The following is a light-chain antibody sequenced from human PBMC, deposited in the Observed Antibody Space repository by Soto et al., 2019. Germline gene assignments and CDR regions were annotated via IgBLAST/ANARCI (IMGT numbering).Light chain of an antibody. CDR2: AVT. Sequence: QSVVTQPPYASGSHGRSVTISCTETSSDVGGYNYVSWYQHHPGKAPQLIIYAVTQRPSGVPDRFSGSKSGNTASLTVSGLQAEDEADYYCSSYAGSNNYVFGTGTKVTVL. J-gene: IGLJ1*01. CDR1: SSDVGGYNY. CDR3: SSYAGSNNYV. V-gene: IGLV2-8*01.